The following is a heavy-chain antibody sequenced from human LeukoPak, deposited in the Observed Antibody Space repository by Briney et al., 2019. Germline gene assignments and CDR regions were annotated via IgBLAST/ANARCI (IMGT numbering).Heavy chain of an antibody. V-gene: IGHV1-18*04. Sequence: ASVKVSCKASGYTFTDYYMHWVRQAPGQGLEWMGWISAYNGNTNYAQKLQGRVTMTTDTSTSTAYMELRSLRSDDTAVYYCARDSSGWLDFDYWGQGTLVTVSS. CDR1: GYTFTDYY. CDR3: ARDSSGWLDFDY. J-gene: IGHJ4*02. CDR2: ISAYNGNT. D-gene: IGHD6-19*01.